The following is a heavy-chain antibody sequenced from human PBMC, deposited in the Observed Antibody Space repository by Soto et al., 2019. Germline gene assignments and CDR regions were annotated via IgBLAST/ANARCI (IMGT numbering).Heavy chain of an antibody. J-gene: IGHJ6*03. CDR3: ARDRVGPTPYYMDV. V-gene: IGHV3-66*01. Sequence: GGSLRLSCAASGFTVSSNYMSWVRQAPGKGLEWVSVIYSGGSTYYADSVKGRFTISRDNSKNTLYLQMNSLRAEDTAVYYCARDRVGPTPYYMDVWDKGTTVTVSS. CDR1: GFTVSSNY. CDR2: IYSGGST. D-gene: IGHD1-26*01.